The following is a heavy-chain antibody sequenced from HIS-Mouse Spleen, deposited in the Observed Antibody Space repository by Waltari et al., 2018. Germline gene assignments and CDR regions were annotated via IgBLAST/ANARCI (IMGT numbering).Heavy chain of an antibody. CDR1: GYSFTSCC. Sequence: EVQLVQSGAEVKKPGESLKISCKGSGYSFTSCCLRWVAQVTGKGLEWRGIIYPGDSDTRYSPSFQGQVTISADKSISTAYLQWSSLKASDTAMYYCASTEAAAGTRGAFDIWGQGTMVTVSS. J-gene: IGHJ3*02. CDR3: ASTEAAAGTRGAFDI. V-gene: IGHV5-51*03. D-gene: IGHD6-13*01. CDR2: IYPGDSDT.